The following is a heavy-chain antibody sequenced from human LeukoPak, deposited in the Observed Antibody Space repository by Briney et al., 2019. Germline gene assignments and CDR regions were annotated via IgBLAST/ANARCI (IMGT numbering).Heavy chain of an antibody. J-gene: IGHJ4*02. Sequence: SLKPSCADSGFTFSSYWMHWVRQAQRKGLVWVSRIYIDGGTTTYADSVKGRFTISRDNTKNTLYLQMNSLRAEDTAVYYCARDGRGDYPKFDYWGQGALVTVSS. CDR3: ARDGRGDYPKFDY. CDR2: IYIDGGTT. D-gene: IGHD4-17*01. V-gene: IGHV3-74*01. CDR1: GFTFSSYW.